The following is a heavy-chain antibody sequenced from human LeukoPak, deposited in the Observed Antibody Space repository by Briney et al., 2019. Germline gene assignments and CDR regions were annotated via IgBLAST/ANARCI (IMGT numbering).Heavy chain of an antibody. D-gene: IGHD5-24*01. CDR1: GGSISSGGYS. J-gene: IGHJ5*02. CDR3: ARAPSPIWLDP. Sequence: PSETLSLTCAVSGGSISSGGYSWSWIRQPPGKGLEWIWYIYHSGSTYYNPSLKSRVTISVDRSKNQFSLKLSSVTAADTAVYYCARAPSPIWLDPWGQGTLVTVSS. CDR2: IYHSGST. V-gene: IGHV4-30-2*01.